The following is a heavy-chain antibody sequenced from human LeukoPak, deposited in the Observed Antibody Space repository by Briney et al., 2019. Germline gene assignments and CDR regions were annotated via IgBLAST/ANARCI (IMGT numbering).Heavy chain of an antibody. D-gene: IGHD4-23*01. J-gene: IGHJ4*02. CDR1: GFTFSSYA. CDR3: AKLDYGGNSALDY. Sequence: GGSLRLSCAASGFTFSSYAMSWVRQAPGKGLEWVSAISGSGGSTYYADSVKGRFTISRDNSKNTLYLQMNSLRAEDTVVYYCAKLDYGGNSALDYWGQGTLVTVSS. CDR2: ISGSGGST. V-gene: IGHV3-23*01.